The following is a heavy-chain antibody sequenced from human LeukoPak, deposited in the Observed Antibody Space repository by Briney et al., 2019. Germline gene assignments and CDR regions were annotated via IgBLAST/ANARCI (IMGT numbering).Heavy chain of an antibody. V-gene: IGHV3-21*05. Sequence: GGSLRLSCAASGFTFVDFGMNWVRQAPGKGLEWVSYITSGGGFKYYADSVKGRFSISRDDSKNSVFLQMNSLRVEDTAVYYCARVRPGSSGSYYRTSWGQGTLVTVSS. CDR2: ITSGGGFK. CDR3: ARVRPGSSGSYYRTS. CDR1: GFTFVDFG. D-gene: IGHD3-22*01. J-gene: IGHJ4*02.